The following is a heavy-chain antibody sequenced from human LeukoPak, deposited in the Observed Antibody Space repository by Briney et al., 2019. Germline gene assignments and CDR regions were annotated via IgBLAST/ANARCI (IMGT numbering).Heavy chain of an antibody. CDR1: GGSISSYY. V-gene: IGHV4-59*01. Sequence: SETLSLTCTVSGGSISSYYWSWIRQPPGKGLEWIGYIYYSGSTNYNPSLKSRVTISVDTSKNQFSLKLSSVTAADTAVYYCARASRDQYYYDSSGYYHRNNWFDPWGQGTLVTVSS. D-gene: IGHD3-22*01. CDR3: ARASRDQYYYDSSGYYHRNNWFDP. CDR2: IYYSGST. J-gene: IGHJ5*02.